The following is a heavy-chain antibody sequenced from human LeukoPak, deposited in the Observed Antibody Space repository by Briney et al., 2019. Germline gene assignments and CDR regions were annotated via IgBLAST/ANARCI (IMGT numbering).Heavy chain of an antibody. D-gene: IGHD7-27*01. CDR2: TYYRSKWNN. Sequence: SQTLSLTCAISGDSVSSNTVGWHWIRQSPSRGLEWLGRTYYRSKWNNDYAISVKSRITINSDTSKSQFSLQLNSVTPEDTAVYYCARSQHWGYDYWGQGTLVTVSS. CDR1: GDSVSSNTVG. J-gene: IGHJ4*02. CDR3: ARSQHWGYDY. V-gene: IGHV6-1*01.